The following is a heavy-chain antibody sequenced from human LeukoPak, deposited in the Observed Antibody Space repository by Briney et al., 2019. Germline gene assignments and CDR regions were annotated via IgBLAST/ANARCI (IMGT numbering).Heavy chain of an antibody. CDR2: IDGSGDTI. J-gene: IGHJ4*02. CDR1: GFTFSDYS. V-gene: IGHV3-48*02. Sequence: AGGSLRLSCAASGFTFSDYSMNWVRQAPGKGLEWVSYIDGSGDTIYYADSVKGRFTISRDNAKNSLDLQMNSLRDEDTAVYSCSRRFDCWGQGTLVTVSS. CDR3: SRRFDC.